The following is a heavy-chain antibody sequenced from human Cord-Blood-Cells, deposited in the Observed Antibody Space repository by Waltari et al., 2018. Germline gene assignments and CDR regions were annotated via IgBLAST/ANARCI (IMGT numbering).Heavy chain of an antibody. CDR2: IYWDDDK. CDR1: GFSLSPSGVG. CDR3: AHKPAPTSSSWYYFDY. V-gene: IGHV2-5*02. D-gene: IGHD6-13*01. J-gene: IGHJ4*02. Sequence: QITLKESGPTLVKPTQTLTLTCTFSGFSLSPSGVGVGWIRQPPGKALEWLALIYWDDDKRYSPSLKSRLTITKDTSKNQVVLTMTNMDPVDTATYYCAHKPAPTSSSWYYFDYWGQGTLVTVSS.